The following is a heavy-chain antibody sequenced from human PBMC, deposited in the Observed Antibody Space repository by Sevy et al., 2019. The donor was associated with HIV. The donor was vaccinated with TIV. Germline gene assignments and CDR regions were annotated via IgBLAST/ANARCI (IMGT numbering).Heavy chain of an antibody. D-gene: IGHD2-15*01. CDR3: EKGFCSGATCPRDYYYYGMDV. CDR1: EFTFSSYA. J-gene: IGHJ6*02. V-gene: IGHV3-23*01. Sequence: GGSLRLSCSASEFTFSSYAMSWVRQAPGKGLEWVSSISGSGRYTYYADFVEGRFIISRDNSKNTLSVQMNSLRAEDTAVYYCEKGFCSGATCPRDYYYYGMDVWGQGTTVPVSS. CDR2: ISGSGRYT.